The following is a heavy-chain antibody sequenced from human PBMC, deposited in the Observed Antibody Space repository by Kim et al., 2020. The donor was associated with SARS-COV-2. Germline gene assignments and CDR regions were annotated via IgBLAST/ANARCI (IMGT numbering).Heavy chain of an antibody. Sequence: SETLSLTCTVTGASMTSASYFWTWIRQHPGKGLERIGYISANGNAYYSPSLKSRVTMSLDTSKSQFSLNVRSATAADTAIYYCAREYIVVGALDVWGPGTTVTVSS. CDR3: AREYIVVGALDV. D-gene: IGHD3-22*01. CDR1: GASMTSASYF. V-gene: IGHV4-31*03. J-gene: IGHJ6*02. CDR2: ISANGNA.